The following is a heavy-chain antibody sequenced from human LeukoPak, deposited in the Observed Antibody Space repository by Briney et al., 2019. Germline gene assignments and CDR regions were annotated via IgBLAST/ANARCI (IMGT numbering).Heavy chain of an antibody. Sequence: GGTLRLSCAASGFTFSSYGMHWVRQAPGKGLEWVAFTRYDGSNKYYADSVKGRFTISRDNSKNTLYLQMNSLRAEDTAVYYCAKDSNCGGDCHGGYYYYYYMDVWGKGTTVTISS. V-gene: IGHV3-30*02. D-gene: IGHD2-21*02. CDR1: GFTFSSYG. CDR2: TRYDGSNK. CDR3: AKDSNCGGDCHGGYYYYYYMDV. J-gene: IGHJ6*03.